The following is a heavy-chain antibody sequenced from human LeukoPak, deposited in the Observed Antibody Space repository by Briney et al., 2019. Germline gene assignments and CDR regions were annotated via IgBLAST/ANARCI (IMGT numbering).Heavy chain of an antibody. V-gene: IGHV1-18*01. Sequence: ASVKVSCKASGYTFTSYGISWVRQAPGQGLEWMGWISAYNGNTNYAQKLQGRVTMTTDTSTSTAYMELRSLRSDDTAVYYCARGQGYCSGGSCYSDQKNWFDPWGQGTLVTVSS. J-gene: IGHJ5*02. CDR3: ARGQGYCSGGSCYSDQKNWFDP. CDR1: GYTFTSYG. D-gene: IGHD2-15*01. CDR2: ISAYNGNT.